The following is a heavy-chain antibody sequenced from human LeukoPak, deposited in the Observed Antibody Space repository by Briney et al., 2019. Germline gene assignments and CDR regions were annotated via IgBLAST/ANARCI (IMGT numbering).Heavy chain of an antibody. D-gene: IGHD3-10*01. Sequence: SETLSLTCTVSSGSISTSNYYWGWVRQPPGKALEWIGNIFYSGSTYYSPSLKSRVTISLDTSRNQFSLKLNSVTAADTAVYYCARDGDYGSGSFHYWGQGTLVTVSS. CDR3: ARDGDYGSGSFHY. CDR2: IFYSGST. V-gene: IGHV4-39*07. J-gene: IGHJ4*02. CDR1: SGSISTSNYY.